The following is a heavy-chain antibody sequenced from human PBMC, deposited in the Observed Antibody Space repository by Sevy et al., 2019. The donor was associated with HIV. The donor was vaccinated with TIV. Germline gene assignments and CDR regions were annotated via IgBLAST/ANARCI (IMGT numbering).Heavy chain of an antibody. J-gene: IGHJ4*02. CDR2: IYHSGST. Sequence: SETLSLTCTVSGYSISSGYYWGWIRQPPGKGLEWIGSIYHSGSTYYNPSLKSRVTISVDTSKNQFSLKLSSVTAADTAVYYCVGDTTLWGQGTLVTASS. CDR3: VGDTTL. V-gene: IGHV4-38-2*02. D-gene: IGHD1-1*01. CDR1: GYSISSGYY.